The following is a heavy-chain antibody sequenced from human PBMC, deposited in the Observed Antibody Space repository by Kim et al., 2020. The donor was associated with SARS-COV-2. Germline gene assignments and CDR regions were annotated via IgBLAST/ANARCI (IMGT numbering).Heavy chain of an antibody. CDR3: AKDSLLLWFGEFDY. D-gene: IGHD3-10*01. J-gene: IGHJ4*02. V-gene: IGHV3-9*01. Sequence: GGSLRLSCAASGFTFDDYAMHWVRQAPGKGLEWVSGISWNSGSIGYADSVKGRFTISRDNAKNSLYLQMNSLRAEDTALYYCAKDSLLLWFGEFDYWGQGTLVTVSS. CDR1: GFTFDDYA. CDR2: ISWNSGSI.